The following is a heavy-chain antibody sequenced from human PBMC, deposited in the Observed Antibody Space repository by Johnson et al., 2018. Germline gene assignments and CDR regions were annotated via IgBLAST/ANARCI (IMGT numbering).Heavy chain of an antibody. CDR3: ARDSGYDPNYYYYCYMDV. CDR2: IYYSGST. V-gene: IGHV4-59*01. D-gene: IGHD5-12*01. Sequence: QVQLQESGPGLVKPSETLSLTCSVSGGSISSYYWSWIRQPPGKGLEWIGYIYYSGSTNYNPSLKSRVTISVDTSKNPFSLKLSSVTAADPAVYYCARDSGYDPNYYYYCYMDVWGKGTTVT. J-gene: IGHJ6*03. CDR1: GGSISSYY.